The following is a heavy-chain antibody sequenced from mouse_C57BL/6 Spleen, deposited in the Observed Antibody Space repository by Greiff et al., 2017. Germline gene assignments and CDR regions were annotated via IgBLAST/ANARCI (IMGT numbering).Heavy chain of an antibody. Sequence: QVQLQQPGAELVMPWASVKLSCTASGYTFTSYWMHWVKQRPGQGLEWIGEIDPSDSYTNYNQKFKGKSTLTVDTSSSTAYMQLSSLTSEDSAVYYCARGGVTGTDYWGQGTTLTVSS. CDR3: ARGGVTGTDY. D-gene: IGHD4-1*01. V-gene: IGHV1-69*01. CDR2: IDPSDSYT. CDR1: GYTFTSYW. J-gene: IGHJ2*01.